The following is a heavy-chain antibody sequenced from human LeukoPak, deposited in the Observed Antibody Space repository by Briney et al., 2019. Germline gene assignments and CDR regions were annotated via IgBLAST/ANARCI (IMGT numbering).Heavy chain of an antibody. J-gene: IGHJ4*02. Sequence: SEPLSLTCAVYGGSFSGYYWSGIRQPPGKGLEWIGEINHSGSTNYNPSLKSRVTISVDTSNNQFSLKLSSVTAADTAVYYCARADNWNYPNDYWGQGTLVTVSS. CDR2: INHSGST. D-gene: IGHD1-7*01. V-gene: IGHV4-34*01. CDR1: GGSFSGYY. CDR3: ARADNWNYPNDY.